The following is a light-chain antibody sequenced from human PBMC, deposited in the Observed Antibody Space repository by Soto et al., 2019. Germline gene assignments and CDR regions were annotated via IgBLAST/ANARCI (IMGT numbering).Light chain of an antibody. V-gene: IGKV3-20*01. CDR3: LQYATSPRT. Sequence: EIVLTQSPATLSLSPGERATLSCRASQSVSNRDLAWYQQRPGQAPRLLIYGASTRATGIPDRFSGSRSGTDFTLTISRLEPEDFAVYSCLQYATSPRTFGQGTKVDI. J-gene: IGKJ1*01. CDR2: GAS. CDR1: QSVSNRD.